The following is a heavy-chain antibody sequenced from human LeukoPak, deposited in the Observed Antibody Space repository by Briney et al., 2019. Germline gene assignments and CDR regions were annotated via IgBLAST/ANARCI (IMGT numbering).Heavy chain of an antibody. V-gene: IGHV3-66*03. Sequence: GGSLRLSCAASGFTVHSNYMSWVRQAPGKGLEWVSVIDRSGVTHYADSVKGRFTISRDNSKNTLYLQMNSLRAEDTAVYYCAKDAGALVRGVAYYYMDVWGKGTTVTVSS. CDR3: AKDAGALVRGVAYYYMDV. CDR2: IDRSGVT. J-gene: IGHJ6*03. D-gene: IGHD3-10*01. CDR1: GFTVHSNY.